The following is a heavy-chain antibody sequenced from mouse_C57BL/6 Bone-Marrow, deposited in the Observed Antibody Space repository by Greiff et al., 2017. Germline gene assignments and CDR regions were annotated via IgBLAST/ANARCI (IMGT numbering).Heavy chain of an antibody. Sequence: EVKLMESGGGLVQPGGSMKLSCVASGFTFSNYWMNWVRQSPEKGLEWVAQIRLKSDNYATHYAESVKGRFTISRDDSKSSVYLQRNNLRAEDTGIYYCTGGITTVVATSFDYWGQGTTLTVSS. CDR3: TGGITTVVATSFDY. D-gene: IGHD1-1*01. CDR2: IRLKSDNYAT. J-gene: IGHJ2*01. V-gene: IGHV6-3*01. CDR1: GFTFSNYW.